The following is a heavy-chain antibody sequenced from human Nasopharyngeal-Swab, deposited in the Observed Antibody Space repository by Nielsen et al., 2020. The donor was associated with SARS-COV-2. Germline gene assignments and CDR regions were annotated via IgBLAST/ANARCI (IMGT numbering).Heavy chain of an antibody. V-gene: IGHV4-59*01. Sequence: SETLSLTCTVSGDSIRSYYWSWIRQPPGKGLEWNGYIYYSGTTSYNPSLKSRVTISVDTSNNQFSLKLSSVTAADTAVYYCARRLTLESFWYFDLWGRGTLVTVSS. CDR1: GDSIRSYY. J-gene: IGHJ2*01. CDR2: IYYSGTT. CDR3: ARRLTLESFWYFDL. D-gene: IGHD3-3*01.